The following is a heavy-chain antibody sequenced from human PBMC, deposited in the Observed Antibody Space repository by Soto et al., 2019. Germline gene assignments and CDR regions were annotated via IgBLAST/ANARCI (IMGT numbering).Heavy chain of an antibody. D-gene: IGHD3-10*01. Sequence: PSETLSLTCTVSGGSISSYYWSWIRQPPGKGLEWIGYIYYSGSTNYNPSLKSRVTISVDTSKNQFSLKLSSVTAADTAVYYCAKLTYRYGSVRSYITNWFDPWGQGTLVTVSS. CDR3: AKLTYRYGSVRSYITNWFDP. CDR2: IYYSGST. CDR1: GGSISSYY. J-gene: IGHJ5*02. V-gene: IGHV4-59*08.